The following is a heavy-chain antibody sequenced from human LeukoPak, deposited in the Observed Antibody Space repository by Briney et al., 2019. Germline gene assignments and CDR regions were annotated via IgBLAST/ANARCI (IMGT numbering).Heavy chain of an antibody. J-gene: IGHJ4*02. CDR1: GFTSSIYY. Sequence: PGGSLRPSCEVSGFTSSIYYTTWVRQAPGEGLVWVSRINADGSSATHADSVQGRFAISRDNAKSTLYVQLNSLRAEDTAVYYCARGSSTSPNTCDYWGQGTLVTVSS. V-gene: IGHV3-74*03. CDR2: INADGSSA. CDR3: ARGSSTSPNTCDY. D-gene: IGHD6-13*01.